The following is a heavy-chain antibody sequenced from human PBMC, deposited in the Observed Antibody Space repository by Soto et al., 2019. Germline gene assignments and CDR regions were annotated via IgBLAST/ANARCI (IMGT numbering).Heavy chain of an antibody. CDR1: GGSVSSGSYY. Sequence: QVQLQESGPGLVKPSETLSLTCTVSGGSVSSGSYYWSWIRQPPGKGLEWIGYIYYSGSTNYNPSLKSRVTISVDTSKNQFSLKLSSVTAADTAVYYCARDSSITIFGVAYGMDVWGQGTTVTVSS. V-gene: IGHV4-61*01. D-gene: IGHD3-3*01. CDR3: ARDSSITIFGVAYGMDV. J-gene: IGHJ6*02. CDR2: IYYSGST.